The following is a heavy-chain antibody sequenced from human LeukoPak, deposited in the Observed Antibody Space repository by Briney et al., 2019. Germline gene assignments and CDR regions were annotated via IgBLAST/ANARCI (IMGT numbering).Heavy chain of an antibody. Sequence: GASVKVSCKASGYTFTSYYMHWVRQAPGQGLEWMGIINPGGGSTSYAQKFQGRVTMTRDTSTSTVYMELSSLRAEDTAVYYCARGVRYCSDGSCYYFDYWGQGTLVTVSS. CDR1: GYTFTSYY. CDR2: INPGGGST. D-gene: IGHD2-15*01. CDR3: ARGVRYCSDGSCYYFDY. V-gene: IGHV1-46*01. J-gene: IGHJ4*02.